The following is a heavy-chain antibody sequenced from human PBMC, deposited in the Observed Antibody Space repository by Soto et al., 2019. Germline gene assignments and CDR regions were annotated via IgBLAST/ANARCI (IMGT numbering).Heavy chain of an antibody. CDR3: AKDLRAYGDYFDY. Sequence: GGSLRLSCAASGFTFSSYGMHWVRQAPGKGLEWVAVISYDGSNKYYADSVKGRFTISRDNSKNTLYLQMNSLRAEDTAVYYCAKDLRAYGDYFDYWGQGTLVTVSS. CDR1: GFTFSSYG. J-gene: IGHJ4*02. V-gene: IGHV3-30*18. D-gene: IGHD4-17*01. CDR2: ISYDGSNK.